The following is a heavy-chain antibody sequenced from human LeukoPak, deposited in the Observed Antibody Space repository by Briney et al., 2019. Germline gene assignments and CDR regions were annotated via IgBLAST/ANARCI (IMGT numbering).Heavy chain of an antibody. D-gene: IGHD6-25*01. CDR1: GFTFSSHS. CDR3: ARALKPYGSSGATYAFDI. J-gene: IGHJ3*02. CDR2: IRSSSNYI. Sequence: NPGGSLRLSCAASGFTFSSHSMTWVRQAPGKGVERVSSIRSSSNYIYYADSVKGRFTISRDNAKNSVSLQMNSLRAEDTAAYYCARALKPYGSSGATYAFDIWGQGTMVTVSS. V-gene: IGHV3-21*06.